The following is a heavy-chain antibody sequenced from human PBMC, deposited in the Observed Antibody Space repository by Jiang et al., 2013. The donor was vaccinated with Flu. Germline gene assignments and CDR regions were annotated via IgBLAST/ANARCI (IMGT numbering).Heavy chain of an antibody. CDR1: GYTFTGYY. D-gene: IGHD3-22*01. CDR2: INPNSGGT. V-gene: IGHV1-2*04. Sequence: GAEVKKPGASVKVSCKASGYTFTGYYMHWVRQAPGQGLEWMGWINPNSGGTNYAQKFQGWVTMTRDTSISTAYMELSRLRSDDTAVYYCARANQYYYDSSGYPFDYWGQGTLVTVSS. CDR3: ARANQYYYDSSGYPFDY. J-gene: IGHJ4*02.